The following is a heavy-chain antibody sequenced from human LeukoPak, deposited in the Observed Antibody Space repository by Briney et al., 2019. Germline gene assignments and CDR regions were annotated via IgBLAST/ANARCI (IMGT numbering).Heavy chain of an antibody. CDR1: GFTFSDYY. J-gene: IGHJ4*02. CDR3: ARSPDRRYFDWLPYFDY. Sequence: GGSLRLSCAASGFTFSDYYMSWIRQAPGKGLEWVSYISSSGSTIYYADSVKGRFTISRDNTKKSLYLQMNSLRAEDTAVYYCARSPDRRYFDWLPYFDYWGQGTLVTVSS. CDR2: ISSSGSTI. D-gene: IGHD3-9*01. V-gene: IGHV3-11*01.